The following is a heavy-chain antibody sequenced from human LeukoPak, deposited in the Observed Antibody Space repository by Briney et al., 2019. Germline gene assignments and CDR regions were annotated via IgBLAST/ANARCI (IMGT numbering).Heavy chain of an antibody. V-gene: IGHV3-53*01. CDR1: GFTVSSNY. J-gene: IGHJ6*02. CDR3: VRDRSGAVAVVAARPYYYGMDV. Sequence: PGGSLRLSCAASGFTVSSNYMSWVRQAPGKGLEWVSVIYSGGSTYYADSVKGRFTISRDNSKNTLYLQMNSLRAEDTAVYYCVRDRSGAVAVVAARPYYYGMDVWGQGNKVTVS. D-gene: IGHD2-15*01. CDR2: IYSGGST.